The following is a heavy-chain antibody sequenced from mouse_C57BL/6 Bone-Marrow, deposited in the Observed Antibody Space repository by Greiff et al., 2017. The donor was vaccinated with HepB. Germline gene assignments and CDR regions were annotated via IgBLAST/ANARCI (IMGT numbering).Heavy chain of an antibody. J-gene: IGHJ3*01. CDR3: ARRRLRSLAY. D-gene: IGHD2-4*01. Sequence: QVQLQQPGAELVKPGASVKLTCKASGYTFTSYWMHWVKQRPGQGLEWIGMIHPNSGSTNYNEKFKSKATLTVDKSSSTAYMQLSSLTSEDSAVYYCARRRLRSLAYWGQGTLVTVSA. CDR2: IHPNSGST. V-gene: IGHV1-64*01. CDR1: GYTFTSYW.